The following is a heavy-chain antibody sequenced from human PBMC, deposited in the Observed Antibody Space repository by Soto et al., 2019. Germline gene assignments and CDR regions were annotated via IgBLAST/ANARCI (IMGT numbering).Heavy chain of an antibody. Sequence: QVQLVESGGGVVQPGRSLRLSCAASGFTFSSYGMHWVRQAPGKGLEWVAVISYDGSNKYYADSVKGRFTISRDNSKNTLYLQMNSLRAEDTAVYYCAKDLLAAGPSRGEEGFDYWGQGTLVTVSS. J-gene: IGHJ4*02. D-gene: IGHD6-13*01. CDR3: AKDLLAAGPSRGEEGFDY. CDR1: GFTFSSYG. V-gene: IGHV3-30*18. CDR2: ISYDGSNK.